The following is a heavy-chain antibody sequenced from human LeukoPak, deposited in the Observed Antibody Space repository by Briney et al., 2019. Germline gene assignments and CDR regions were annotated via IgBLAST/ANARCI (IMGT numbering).Heavy chain of an antibody. CDR2: LSGSGGST. J-gene: IGHJ4*02. CDR1: GFTFSSYA. Sequence: PGVSLRLSCAAAGFTFSSYAMSWVRQAPGKGLEWVSALSGSGGSTYYADSVKGRFTISRDNSKNTLYLQMNSLRAEDTAVYYCAKDAPHGSGSNLHYWVQGTLVTVSS. CDR3: AKDAPHGSGSNLHY. V-gene: IGHV3-23*01. D-gene: IGHD3-10*01.